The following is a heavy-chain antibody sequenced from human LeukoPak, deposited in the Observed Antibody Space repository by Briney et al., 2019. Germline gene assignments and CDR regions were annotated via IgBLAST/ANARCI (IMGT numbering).Heavy chain of an antibody. V-gene: IGHV4-31*03. Sequence: PSETLSLTCTVTGGSISSGGYYWSWIRQHPGKGLEWIGYIYYSGRTYYNPSLKSRVTISVDTSKNQFSLKLSSVTSADTAVYYGARGRGSIYQLLSNFDYWGQGTLVTVSS. CDR3: ARGRGSIYQLLSNFDY. D-gene: IGHD2-2*01. CDR2: IYYSGRT. J-gene: IGHJ4*02. CDR1: GGSISSGGYY.